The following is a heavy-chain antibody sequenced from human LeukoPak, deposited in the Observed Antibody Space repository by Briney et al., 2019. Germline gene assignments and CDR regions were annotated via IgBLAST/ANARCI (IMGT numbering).Heavy chain of an antibody. CDR1: GGSISSYY. Sequence: KPSETLSLTCTVSGGSISSYYWGWIRQPPGKGLEWIGYIYYSGSTNYNPSLKSRVTISVDTSKNQFSLKLSSVTAADTAVYYCARDSRGVVGAKTPWFDPWGQGTLVTVSS. V-gene: IGHV4-59*01. D-gene: IGHD1-26*01. J-gene: IGHJ5*02. CDR2: IYYSGST. CDR3: ARDSRGVVGAKTPWFDP.